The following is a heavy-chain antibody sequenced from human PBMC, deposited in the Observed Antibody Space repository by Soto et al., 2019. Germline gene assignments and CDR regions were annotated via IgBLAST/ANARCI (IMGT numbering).Heavy chain of an antibody. CDR3: AKELGIAVSARRAFDI. CDR1: GASTSNDNW. CDR2: IYHSGST. V-gene: IGHV4-4*02. Sequence: TLPLPCVVSGASTSNDNWWSWLRQPPGKGLEWIGEIYHSGSTNYNPSLKSRVTISVDKSKNQFSLKLSSVTAADTAVYYCAKELGIAVSARRAFDIWGQGTMVTV. D-gene: IGHD6-19*01. J-gene: IGHJ3*02.